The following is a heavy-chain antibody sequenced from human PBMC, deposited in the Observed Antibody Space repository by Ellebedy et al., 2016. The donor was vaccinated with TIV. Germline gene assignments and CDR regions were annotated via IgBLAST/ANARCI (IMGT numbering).Heavy chain of an antibody. Sequence: GGSLRLXXAASGFTFSSYSMNWVRQAPGKGLEWVSSISSSSSYIYYADSVKGRFTISRDNAKNSLYLQMNSLRAEDTAVYYCARVTINNVGWFDPWGQGTLVTVSS. CDR3: ARVTINNVGWFDP. J-gene: IGHJ5*02. D-gene: IGHD3-9*01. V-gene: IGHV3-21*01. CDR2: ISSSSSYI. CDR1: GFTFSSYS.